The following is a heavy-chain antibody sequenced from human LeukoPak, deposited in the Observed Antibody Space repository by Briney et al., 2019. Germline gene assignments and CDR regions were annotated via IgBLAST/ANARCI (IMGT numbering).Heavy chain of an antibody. CDR2: ISAYNGNT. CDR1: GYTFTSYG. Sequence: ASVKVSCKASGYTFTSYGISWVRQAPGQGLEWMGWISAYNGNTNYAQKLQGRVTMTRDTSISTAYMELSRLRSDDTAVYYCARGSGYCSGGSCSYYFDYWGQGTLVTVSS. J-gene: IGHJ4*02. CDR3: ARGSGYCSGGSCSYYFDY. V-gene: IGHV1-18*01. D-gene: IGHD2-15*01.